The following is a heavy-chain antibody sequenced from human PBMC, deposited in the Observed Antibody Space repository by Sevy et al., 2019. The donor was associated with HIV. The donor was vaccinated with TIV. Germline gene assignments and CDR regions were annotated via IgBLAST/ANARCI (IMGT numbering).Heavy chain of an antibody. CDR3: ARKYDSSGYFDY. CDR1: GFTFSNSW. V-gene: IGHV3-23*01. CDR2: ISGSGGSGDKT. J-gene: IGHJ4*02. Sequence: GGSLRLSCVASGFTFSNSWMNWVRQAPGKGLEWVSGISGSGGSGDKTNYADSVKGRFTISRDDSKNSLYLQLNSLRAEDTAIYYCARKYDSSGYFDYWGQGTLVTVSS. D-gene: IGHD3-22*01.